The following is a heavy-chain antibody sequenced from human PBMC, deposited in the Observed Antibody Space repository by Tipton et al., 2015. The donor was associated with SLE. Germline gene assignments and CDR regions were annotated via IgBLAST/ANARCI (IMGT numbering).Heavy chain of an antibody. CDR1: GVSISNSDHY. CDR3: ARTTYDGDPFDY. J-gene: IGHJ4*02. V-gene: IGHV4-39*07. Sequence: TLSLTYTVSGVSISNSDHYWGWIRQPPEKGLEWIGSIYYNLASHYNPSLKSRVTISIDTSKNDYSLNLSSVTAADTAVYYCARTTYDGDPFDYWGQGTPVTVSS. D-gene: IGHD4-17*01. CDR2: IYYNLAS.